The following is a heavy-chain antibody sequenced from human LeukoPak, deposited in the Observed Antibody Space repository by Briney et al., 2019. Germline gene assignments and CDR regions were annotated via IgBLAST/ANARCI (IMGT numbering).Heavy chain of an antibody. Sequence: GGSLRLSCAASGFTFSSYGMHWVRQAPGKGLEWVAVVSYDGRDQYYADSVKGRFTISRDNSRNKLYLQMNSLRAEDTAVYFCAKDPCTNYHPLYYFDYWGQGTLVTVSS. CDR2: VSYDGRDQ. D-gene: IGHD1-7*01. V-gene: IGHV3-30*18. CDR1: GFTFSSYG. CDR3: AKDPCTNYHPLYYFDY. J-gene: IGHJ4*02.